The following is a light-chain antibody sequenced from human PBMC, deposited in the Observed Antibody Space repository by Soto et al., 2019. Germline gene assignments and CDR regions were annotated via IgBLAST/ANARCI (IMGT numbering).Light chain of an antibody. CDR2: GAS. CDR1: QSVSTN. V-gene: IGKV3-15*01. Sequence: ETVMTQSPATLSVSPGERATLSCRASQSVSTNLAWYQHKPGQAPRLLISGASTRATGLPARFSGSGSGTEFTLTITSLEPEDFAVYSCQQRSDWPITFGQGTRLEIK. CDR3: QQRSDWPIT. J-gene: IGKJ5*01.